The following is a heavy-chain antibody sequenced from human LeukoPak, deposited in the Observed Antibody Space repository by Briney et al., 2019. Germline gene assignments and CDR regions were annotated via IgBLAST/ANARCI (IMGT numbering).Heavy chain of an antibody. V-gene: IGHV4-39*01. CDR1: GGSISSSSYY. Sequence: PSETLSLTCTVSGGSISSSSYYWGWIRQPPGKGLEWIGSIYYSGSTYYNPSLKSRVTISVDTSKNQFSLRLSSVTAADTAVYYCARPLYDSSGYYLDYFDYWGQGTLVTVSS. CDR3: ARPLYDSSGYYLDYFDY. D-gene: IGHD3-22*01. J-gene: IGHJ4*02. CDR2: IYYSGST.